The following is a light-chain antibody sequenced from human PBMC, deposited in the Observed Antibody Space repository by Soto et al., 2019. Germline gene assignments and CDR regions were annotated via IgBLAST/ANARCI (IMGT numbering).Light chain of an antibody. CDR3: MQGTHWPHR. J-gene: IGKJ4*01. CDR1: RSLVYSDGNTS. Sequence: DVVMTQSPLSLPVTLGQPASISCRSSRSLVYSDGNTSLNWFQQRPGQSPRRLIFEVSTADSXVTDTSSGRASGSDFTLKISRLEAEDVGLYYCMQGTHWPHRFGAGTKVDSK. V-gene: IGKV2-30*01. CDR2: EVS.